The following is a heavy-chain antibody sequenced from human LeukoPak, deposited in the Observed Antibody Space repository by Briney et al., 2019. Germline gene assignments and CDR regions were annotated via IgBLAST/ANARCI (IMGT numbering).Heavy chain of an antibody. Sequence: PSETLSLTCTVSGGSISSYYWSWIRQPPGKGLEWIGYIYYSGSTNYNPSLKGRVTISVDTSKNQFSLKLSSVTAADTAVYYCARGIPKYYYGSGPLDYWGQGTLVTVSS. CDR3: ARGIPKYYYGSGPLDY. CDR1: GGSISSYY. D-gene: IGHD3-10*01. J-gene: IGHJ4*02. V-gene: IGHV4-59*01. CDR2: IYYSGST.